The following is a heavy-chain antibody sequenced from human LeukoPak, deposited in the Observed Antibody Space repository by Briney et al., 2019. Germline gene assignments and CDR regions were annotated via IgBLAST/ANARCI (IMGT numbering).Heavy chain of an antibody. D-gene: IGHD3-3*01. CDR1: GYTFTGYY. J-gene: IGHJ4*01. V-gene: IGHV1-2*02. CDR2: INPNSGGT. CDR3: ARGAGGCYDFWSGYPPFIPDYFDY. Sequence: ASVKVSCKASGYTFTGYYMHWVRQAPGQGLEWMGWINPNSGGTNYAQKFQGRVTMTRDTSISTAYMELSRLRSDDTAVYYCARGAGGCYDFWSGYPPFIPDYFDYWGQGTLVNGS.